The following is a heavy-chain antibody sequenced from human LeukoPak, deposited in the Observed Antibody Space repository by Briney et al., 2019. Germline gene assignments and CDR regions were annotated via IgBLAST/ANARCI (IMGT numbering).Heavy chain of an antibody. CDR2: IYSGGST. D-gene: IGHD1-14*01. Sequence: GGSLRLSCAASGFTFSSSAMSWVRQAPGKGLEWVSVIYSGGSTYYADSVKGRFTISRDNSKNTLYLQMNSLRAEDTAVYYCARGPPSFDYWGQGTLVTVSS. J-gene: IGHJ4*02. CDR1: GFTFSSSA. V-gene: IGHV3-53*01. CDR3: ARGPPSFDY.